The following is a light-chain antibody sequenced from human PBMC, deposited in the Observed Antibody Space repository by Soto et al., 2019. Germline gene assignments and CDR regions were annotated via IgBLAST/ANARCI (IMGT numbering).Light chain of an antibody. Sequence: EVVLTQSPGALSLSPGDRATLSCRASQSVSNNYFAWYQQKPGQAPRLLIFGSSDRATGIPDRFSGSGSGTDFTLTISRLEPEDFAVYYCQQYGSSPPYTFGQGTKVEIK. V-gene: IGKV3-20*01. J-gene: IGKJ2*01. CDR3: QQYGSSPPYT. CDR2: GSS. CDR1: QSVSNNY.